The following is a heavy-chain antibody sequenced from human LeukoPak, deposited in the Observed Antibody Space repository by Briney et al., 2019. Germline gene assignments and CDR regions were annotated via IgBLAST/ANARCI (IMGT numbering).Heavy chain of an antibody. J-gene: IGHJ5*02. CDR3: ARGEAGLLWFGELWYGNWFDP. CDR2: MNPNSGNT. V-gene: IGHV1-8*01. CDR1: GYTFTSYD. Sequence: ASVKVSCKASGYTFTSYDINWVRQATGQGLEWMGWMNPNSGNTGYAQKFQGRVTMTRNTSISTAYMELSSLRSEDTAVYYCARGEAGLLWFGELWYGNWFDPWGQGTPVTVSS. D-gene: IGHD3-10*01.